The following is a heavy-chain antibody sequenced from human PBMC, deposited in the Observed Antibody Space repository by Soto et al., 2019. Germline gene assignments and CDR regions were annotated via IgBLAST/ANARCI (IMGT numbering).Heavy chain of an antibody. D-gene: IGHD2-2*01. CDR1: GYAFCNYG. CDR3: ARVVPGAEAWFGP. V-gene: IGHV1-18*01. Sequence: SVEVSFKTAGYAFCNYGITWVRQAPGQPLEWLGWISLYSDGTNYAQKFQGRVSMTTDTSTTTAYMELRSLRSDDTAVYYCARVVPGAEAWFGPWGQGTLVTVPS. J-gene: IGHJ5*02. CDR2: ISLYSDGT.